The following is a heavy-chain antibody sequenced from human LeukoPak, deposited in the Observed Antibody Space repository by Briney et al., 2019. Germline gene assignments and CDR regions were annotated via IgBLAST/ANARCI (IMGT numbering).Heavy chain of an antibody. D-gene: IGHD3-10*01. CDR2: INSSSGYI. CDR1: GFTFRNYN. V-gene: IGHV3-21*01. Sequence: GGSLRLSCAASGFTFRNYNMNWVRQAPGKGLEWVSSINSSSGYIYYADSVKGRFTISRDNAKNSVYLQMNSLRVEDTAVYYCARGLLWLFGGQGTLVTVSS. J-gene: IGHJ4*02. CDR3: ARGLLWLF.